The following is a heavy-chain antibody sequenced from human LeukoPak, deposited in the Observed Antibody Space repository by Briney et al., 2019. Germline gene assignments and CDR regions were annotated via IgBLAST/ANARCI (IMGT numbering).Heavy chain of an antibody. D-gene: IGHD3-16*02. J-gene: IGHJ4*02. V-gene: IGHV3-23*01. CDR2: ISGPGGST. CDR3: TKDTAQRLSQSADS. CDR1: GFTFNKYA. Sequence: GGSLRLSCAASGFTFNKYAMNWVRQAPGKGLEWVSTISGPGGSTYYADSVKGRFTISRDNSNNMVFLQMTSLGADDTALYYCTKDTAQRLSQSADSWGQGILVTVSS.